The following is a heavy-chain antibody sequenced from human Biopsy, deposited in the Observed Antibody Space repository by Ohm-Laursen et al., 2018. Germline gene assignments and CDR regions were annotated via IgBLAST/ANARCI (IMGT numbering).Heavy chain of an antibody. Sequence: SLRLSCAASGFSFSTYGIYRVRQAPGKGLEWVAAIWYDGTNKYYAESVKGRLTISRDNSKNTLYLQMNSLRAEDTAVYYCASDRDSSGSFRWNHWGQGTLVTVSS. CDR2: IWYDGTNK. V-gene: IGHV3-33*07. CDR1: GFSFSTYG. J-gene: IGHJ5*02. CDR3: ASDRDSSGSFRWNH. D-gene: IGHD6-19*01.